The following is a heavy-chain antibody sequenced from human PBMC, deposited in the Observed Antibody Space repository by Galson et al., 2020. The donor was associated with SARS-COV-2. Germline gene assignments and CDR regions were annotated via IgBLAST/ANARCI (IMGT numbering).Heavy chain of an antibody. CDR2: ISGKGGST. CDR3: AKGLDCSGGTCYGTSGDH. CDR1: GFTFSSYA. V-gene: IGHV3-23*01. D-gene: IGHD2-15*01. J-gene: IGHJ4*02. Sequence: GGSLRLSCAASGFTFSSYAMSWVRQAPGKGLEWVSGISGKGGSTFYADSVKGRFTITRDNSKNTLYLQMNSLRAEDTAIYYCAKGLDCSGGTCYGTSGDHWGQGTLVTFSS.